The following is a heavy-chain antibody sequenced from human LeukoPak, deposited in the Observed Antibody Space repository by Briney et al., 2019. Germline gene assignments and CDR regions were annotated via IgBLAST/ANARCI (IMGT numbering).Heavy chain of an antibody. CDR1: GFTFSNAW. V-gene: IGHV3-15*01. J-gene: IGHJ4*02. CDR2: IKSKTDGGTT. Sequence: GGSLRLSCAASGFTFSNAWMSWVRQAPGKGLEWVGRIKSKTDGGTTDYAAPVKGRFTISRDDSKNTLYLQMNSLKTEDTAVYYCTTAIRRYCSGGSCYSDWGQGTLVAVSS. CDR3: TTAIRRYCSGGSCYSD. D-gene: IGHD2-15*01.